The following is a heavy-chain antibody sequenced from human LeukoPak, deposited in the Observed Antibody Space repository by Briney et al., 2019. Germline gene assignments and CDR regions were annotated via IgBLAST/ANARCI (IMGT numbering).Heavy chain of an antibody. CDR2: IYYSGST. J-gene: IGHJ6*03. CDR3: AGGYSYGSTYYYMDV. Sequence: SETLSLTCTVSGGSIGSSSYYWSWIRQPPGKGLEWIGYIYYSGSTNYNPSLKSRVTISVDTSKNQFSLKLSSVTAADTAVYYCAGGYSYGSTYYYMDVWGKGTTVTISS. V-gene: IGHV4-61*01. CDR1: GGSIGSSSYY. D-gene: IGHD5-18*01.